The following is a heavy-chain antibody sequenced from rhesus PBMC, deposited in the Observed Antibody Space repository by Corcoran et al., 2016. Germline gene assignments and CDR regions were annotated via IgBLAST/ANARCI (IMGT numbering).Heavy chain of an antibody. CDR1: GFTFSRYG. CDR2: INSGGGST. D-gene: IGHD4-35*01. CDR3: AKDHSDGNYGGYFDY. Sequence: EVQLVETGGGLVQPGGSLKLSCAASGFTFSRYGMSWVRQAPGKGLEWVSAINSGGGSTYYADSVKGRFNISRDNSKNTLSLQMNSLRAEDTAVYYCAKDHSDGNYGGYFDYWGQGVLVTVSS. V-gene: IGHV3S5*01. J-gene: IGHJ4*01.